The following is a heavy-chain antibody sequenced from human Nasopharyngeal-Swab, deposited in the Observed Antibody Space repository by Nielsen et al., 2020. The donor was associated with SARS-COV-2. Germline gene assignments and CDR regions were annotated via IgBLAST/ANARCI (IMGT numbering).Heavy chain of an antibody. CDR2: INHSGST. D-gene: IGHD3-3*01. CDR3: ARAPPYYDFWSGYYKGWFDP. Sequence: PGKGLEWIGEINHSGSTNYNPSLKSRVTISVDTSKNQFSLKLSSATAADTAVYYCARAPPYYDFWSGYYKGWFDPWGQGTLVTVSS. J-gene: IGHJ5*02. V-gene: IGHV4-34*01.